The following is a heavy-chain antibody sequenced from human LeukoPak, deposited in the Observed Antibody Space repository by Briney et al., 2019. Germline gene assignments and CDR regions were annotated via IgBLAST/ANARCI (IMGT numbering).Heavy chain of an antibody. CDR3: ARDRLRFFGGDAFDI. V-gene: IGHV3-21*01. CDR1: GFTFSSYS. CDR2: ISSSSSYI. D-gene: IGHD3-3*01. Sequence: GGSLRLSCAASGFTFSSYSMNWVRQAPGKGLEWVSSISSSSSYIYYADSVKGRFTISRDNAKNSLYLQTNSLRAEDTAVYYCARDRLRFFGGDAFDIWGQGTMVTVSS. J-gene: IGHJ3*02.